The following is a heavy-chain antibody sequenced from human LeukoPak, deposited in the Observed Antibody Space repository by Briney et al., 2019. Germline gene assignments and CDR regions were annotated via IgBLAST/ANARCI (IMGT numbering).Heavy chain of an antibody. V-gene: IGHV4-30-4*01. CDR3: ARVPHDYGDYLGVILRFDP. D-gene: IGHD4-17*01. J-gene: IGHJ5*02. Sequence: PSETLSLTCTVSGGSISSGDYYWSWIRQPPGKGLEWIGYIYYSGSTYYNPSLKSRVTISVDTSKNQFSLKLSSVTAADTAVYYCARVPHDYGDYLGVILRFDPWGQGTLVTVSS. CDR2: IYYSGST. CDR1: GGSISSGDYY.